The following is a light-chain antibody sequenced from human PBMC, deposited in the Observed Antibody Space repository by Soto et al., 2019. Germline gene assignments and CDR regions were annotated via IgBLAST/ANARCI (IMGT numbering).Light chain of an antibody. V-gene: IGKV3-15*01. CDR2: GAS. Sequence: MTQSPSSLSASVGDRVTITCRASQSISSYLNWYQQKPGQAPRILIYGASTRATGIPARFSGSGSGTEFTLTISSLQSEDFAVYYCQQYNNWPPWTFGQGTKVDIK. J-gene: IGKJ1*01. CDR1: QSISSY. CDR3: QQYNNWPPWT.